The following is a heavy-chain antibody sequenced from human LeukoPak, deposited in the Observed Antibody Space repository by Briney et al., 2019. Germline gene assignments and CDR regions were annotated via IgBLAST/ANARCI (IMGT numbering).Heavy chain of an antibody. Sequence: SETLSLTCTVSGGSISSSSYYWGWIRRPPGKGLEWIGTIYYGGSTYYNPSLKSRVTISVDTSKNQFSLKLRSVTGADTAVYYCARQKRDGQNAGYCDYWGQGALVTVSS. V-gene: IGHV4-39*01. CDR3: ARQKRDGQNAGYCDY. D-gene: IGHD5-24*01. CDR2: IYYGGST. CDR1: GGSISSSSYY. J-gene: IGHJ4*02.